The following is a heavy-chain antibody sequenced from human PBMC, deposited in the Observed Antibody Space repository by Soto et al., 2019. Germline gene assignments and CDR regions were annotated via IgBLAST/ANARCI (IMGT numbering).Heavy chain of an antibody. V-gene: IGHV5-51*01. D-gene: IGHD4-17*01. CDR2: IYPGDSDT. CDR3: ARASTVTSFDY. CDR1: GYSFTSYW. J-gene: IGHJ4*02. Sequence: GESLKISCKGSGYSFTSYWIGWVRQMPGKGLEWMGIIYPGDSDTKYSPSFQGQVTSSADKSINTAYLQWSSLKASDTAMYYCARASTVTSFDYWGQGTLVTVSS.